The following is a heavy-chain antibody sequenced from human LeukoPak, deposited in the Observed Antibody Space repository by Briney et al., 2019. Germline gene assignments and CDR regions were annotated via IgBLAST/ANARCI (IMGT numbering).Heavy chain of an antibody. CDR1: GYSVSSGYC. CDR3: ATQGGRCSAGSWRYWYFDL. D-gene: IGHD2-15*01. V-gene: IGHV4-38-2*01. J-gene: IGHJ2*01. CDR2: IDHSGTT. Sequence: MASQTLSLTCGVSGYSVSSGYCWGWIRQPPKKGLEWSGSIDHSGTTYNNPSLKSRVTISIDTSKNQFSLKLSSVTAADTAMYYCATQGGRCSAGSWRYWYFDLWGRGTLVTVSS.